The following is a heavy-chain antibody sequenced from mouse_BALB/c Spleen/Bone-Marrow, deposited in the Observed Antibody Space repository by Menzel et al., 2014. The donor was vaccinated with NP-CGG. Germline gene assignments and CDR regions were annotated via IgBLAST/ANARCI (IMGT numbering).Heavy chain of an antibody. D-gene: IGHD1-1*01. V-gene: IGHV3-1*02. CDR1: GYSITSGYN. J-gene: IGHJ2*01. Sequence: EVQLQQSGPDLVKSSQSLSLTCTVTGYSITSGYNRHWIRQFPGNKLEWMGYIHYSGYTNYNPSLKSRISITRDTSKNQFFLQLNSVTTEDTATYYCARGGYYGSSYFDYWGQGTTLTVSS. CDR3: ARGGYYGSSYFDY. CDR2: IHYSGYT.